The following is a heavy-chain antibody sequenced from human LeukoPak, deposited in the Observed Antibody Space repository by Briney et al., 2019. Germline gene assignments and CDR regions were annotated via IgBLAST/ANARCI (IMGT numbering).Heavy chain of an antibody. CDR3: ARGATIRAYNWFDP. Sequence: PGGSLKLSCAASGFTFSSYWMHWVRQAPGKGLVWVSRINSDGSSTSYADSVKGRFTISRDNAKNTLYLQMNSLRAEDTAVYYCARGATIRAYNWFDPWGQGTLVTVSS. D-gene: IGHD5-12*01. J-gene: IGHJ5*02. CDR1: GFTFSSYW. CDR2: INSDGSST. V-gene: IGHV3-74*01.